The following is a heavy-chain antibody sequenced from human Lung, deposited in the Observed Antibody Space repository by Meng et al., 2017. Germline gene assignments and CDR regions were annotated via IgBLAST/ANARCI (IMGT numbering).Heavy chain of an antibody. D-gene: IGHD1-1*01. Sequence: VGSGGSFVPAGGSLVLSCAASGFTFTYHWMHLGRQGPGKGLVWVSRINRDGAKPTYADSVKGRFTISRDNAKNTLYLQMNNLRAEDTAFYYCTNDRLNHWGQGALVTVSS. V-gene: IGHV3-74*01. CDR2: INRDGAKP. J-gene: IGHJ1*01. CDR3: TNDRLNH. CDR1: GFTFTYHW.